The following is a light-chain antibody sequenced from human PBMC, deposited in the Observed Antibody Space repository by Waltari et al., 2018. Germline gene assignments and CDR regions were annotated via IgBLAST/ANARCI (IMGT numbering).Light chain of an antibody. CDR2: EVS. Sequence: QSALTQPPSASGSPGQSVTISCTGTSSDVAGYNSVSWYHQHPGKAPKLMIYEVSKRPSGVPDRFSGSKSGNTASLTVSGLQAEDEADYYCSSYAGSDNFVIFGGGTKLTVL. V-gene: IGLV2-8*01. CDR1: SSDVAGYNS. CDR3: SSYAGSDNFVI. J-gene: IGLJ2*01.